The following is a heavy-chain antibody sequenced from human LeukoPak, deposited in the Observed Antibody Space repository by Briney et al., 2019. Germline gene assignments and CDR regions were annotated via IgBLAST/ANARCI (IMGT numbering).Heavy chain of an antibody. CDR1: GFTFSSYA. D-gene: IGHD3-3*01. Sequence: GGSLRLSCAASGFTFSSYAMNWVRQAPGKGLEWVANIKQEGNEKYYVDSVKGRFTISRDNAKNSLYLQMNSLRVEDTAVYYCAKPITVSGAIDGFDIWGQGTMVTVSS. V-gene: IGHV3-7*01. J-gene: IGHJ3*02. CDR3: AKPITVSGAIDGFDI. CDR2: IKQEGNEK.